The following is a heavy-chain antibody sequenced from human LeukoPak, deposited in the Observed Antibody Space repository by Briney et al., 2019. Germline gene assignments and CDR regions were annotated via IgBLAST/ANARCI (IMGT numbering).Heavy chain of an antibody. Sequence: VASVKVSCKASGYTFTIYGISWVRQAPGQGLEWMGWISAYNGNTNYAQKFQGRVTMTRDTSISTAYMELSRLRSDDTAVYYCARELVTVVVIRGVNWFDPWGQGTLVTVSS. CDR2: ISAYNGNT. CDR3: ARELVTVVVIRGVNWFDP. J-gene: IGHJ5*02. V-gene: IGHV1-18*01. D-gene: IGHD3-22*01. CDR1: GYTFTIYG.